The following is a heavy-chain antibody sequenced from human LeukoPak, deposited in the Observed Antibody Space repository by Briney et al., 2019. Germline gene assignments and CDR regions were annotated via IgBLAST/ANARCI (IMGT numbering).Heavy chain of an antibody. CDR1: GGSIGPYY. CDR2: IYYSGST. J-gene: IGHJ3*02. Sequence: SETLSLTCTVSGGSIGPYYWSWIRQPPGKGLEWIGYIYYSGSTNYNPSLKSRVTISIDTSKNQFSLKLSSVTAADTAVYYCARRVQDTFDIWGQGTMVTLSS. CDR3: ARRVQDTFDI. V-gene: IGHV4-59*08. D-gene: IGHD4/OR15-4a*01.